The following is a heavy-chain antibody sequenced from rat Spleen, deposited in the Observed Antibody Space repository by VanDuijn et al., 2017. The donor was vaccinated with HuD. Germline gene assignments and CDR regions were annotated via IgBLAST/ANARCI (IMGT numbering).Heavy chain of an antibody. CDR3: ATSIITTPDY. Sequence: EVQLVESGGGLVQPGRSLKLSCAASGFTFSSYGMNWIRQAPTKGLEWVASITPSGTSTWYQDSVKGRFTISRDDAKSTLYLQMDSLRSEDTATYYCATSIITTPDYWGQGVMVTVSS. CDR1: GFTFSSYG. J-gene: IGHJ2*01. V-gene: IGHV5-19*01. D-gene: IGHD1-10*01. CDR2: ITPSGTST.